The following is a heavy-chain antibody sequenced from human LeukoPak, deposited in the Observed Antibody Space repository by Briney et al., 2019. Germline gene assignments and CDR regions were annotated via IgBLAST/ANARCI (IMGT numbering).Heavy chain of an antibody. V-gene: IGHV4-59*01. CDR3: ARGYSSGWLDY. D-gene: IGHD6-19*01. CDR1: GGSISSYY. Sequence: SETLSLTCNVSGGSISSYYWSWIRQPPGKGLEWIGYIYYSGNTNYNPSLKSRVTISVDTSKNQFSLKLSSVTAADTAVYYCARGYSSGWLDYWGQGTLVTVSS. J-gene: IGHJ4*02. CDR2: IYYSGNT.